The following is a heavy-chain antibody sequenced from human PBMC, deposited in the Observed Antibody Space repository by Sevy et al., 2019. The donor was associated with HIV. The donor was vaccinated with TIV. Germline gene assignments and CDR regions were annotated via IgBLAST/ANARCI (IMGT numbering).Heavy chain of an antibody. CDR2: IYYSGST. CDR3: ARGHIFSYYDFCSGYSYFDY. CDR1: GGSISSYY. D-gene: IGHD3-3*01. Sequence: SETLSLTCTVSGGSISSYYWSWIRQPPGKGLEWIGCIYYSGSTNYNPSLKSRVTISVDTSKNQFSLKLSSVTAADTAVYYCARGHIFSYYDFCSGYSYFDYWGQGTLVTVSS. V-gene: IGHV4-59*01. J-gene: IGHJ4*02.